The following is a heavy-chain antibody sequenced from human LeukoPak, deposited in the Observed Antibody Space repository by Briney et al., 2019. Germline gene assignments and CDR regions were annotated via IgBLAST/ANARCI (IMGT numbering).Heavy chain of an antibody. D-gene: IGHD1-1*01. J-gene: IGHJ4*02. CDR3: ARDNSGTYNWNDVGFDY. CDR2: VWYGGST. Sequence: SETLSLTCNVSGVSITTHFWNWIRLSPGRGLEWIGYVWYGGSTKYNPSFQHRLTISLDTSKNQFSLKLSSVTAADTAVYYCARDNSGTYNWNDVGFDYWGQGTLVTVSS. V-gene: IGHV4-59*04. CDR1: GVSITTHF.